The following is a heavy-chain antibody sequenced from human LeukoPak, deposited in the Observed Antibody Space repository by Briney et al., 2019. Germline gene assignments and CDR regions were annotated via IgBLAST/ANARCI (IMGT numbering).Heavy chain of an antibody. CDR1: GFTFSSYS. CDR3: ARDRTHYYYDSSGYLFDP. J-gene: IGHJ5*02. Sequence: GGSLRLSCAASGFTFSSYSMNWVRQAPGKGLEWVSSISSSSSSIYYADSVKGRFTISRDNAKNSLYLQMNSLRAEDTAVYYCARDRTHYYYDSSGYLFDPWGQGTLVTVSS. V-gene: IGHV3-21*01. D-gene: IGHD3-22*01. CDR2: ISSSSSSI.